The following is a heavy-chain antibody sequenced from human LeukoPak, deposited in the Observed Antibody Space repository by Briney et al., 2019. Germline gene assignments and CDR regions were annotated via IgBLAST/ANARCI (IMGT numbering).Heavy chain of an antibody. J-gene: IGHJ4*02. D-gene: IGHD5-18*01. V-gene: IGHV4-59*08. CDR3: ARFRASYGYDY. Sequence: PSETLSLTCSVSSGSISTYYWSWIRQPPGKGLEWIGSISYRGNTNYNPSLRSRVTISIDTSKNQFSLKLSSVTAADTAVYYCARFRASYGYDYWGQGTLVTVSS. CDR1: SGSISTYY. CDR2: ISYRGNT.